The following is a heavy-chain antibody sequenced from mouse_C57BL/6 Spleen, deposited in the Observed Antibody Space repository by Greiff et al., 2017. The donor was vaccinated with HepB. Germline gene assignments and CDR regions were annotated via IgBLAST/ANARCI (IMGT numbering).Heavy chain of an antibody. CDR2: IDPSDSET. J-gene: IGHJ2*01. CDR3: ASGGVYDGLFDY. V-gene: IGHV1-52*01. D-gene: IGHD2-3*01. Sequence: QVQLQQPGAELVRPGSSVKLSCKASGYTFTSYWMHWVKQRPIQGLEWIGNIDPSDSETHYNQKFKDKATLTVDKSSSTAYMQLSSLTSEDSAVYYCASGGVYDGLFDYWGQGTTLTVSS. CDR1: GYTFTSYW.